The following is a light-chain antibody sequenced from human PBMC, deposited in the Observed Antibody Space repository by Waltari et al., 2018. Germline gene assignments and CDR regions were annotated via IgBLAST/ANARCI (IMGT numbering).Light chain of an antibody. CDR1: ALPKHY. V-gene: IGLV3-25*03. Sequence: SYELTQPPSVSVSPGQTARITCSGDALPKHYAYWFQQKPGQAPVLVICKDSERHSGIPERFSASSSGTTVTLTISGVQAEDEADYYCQSTDSSGSYRVFGGGTKLTVL. CDR2: KDS. CDR3: QSTDSSGSYRV. J-gene: IGLJ2*01.